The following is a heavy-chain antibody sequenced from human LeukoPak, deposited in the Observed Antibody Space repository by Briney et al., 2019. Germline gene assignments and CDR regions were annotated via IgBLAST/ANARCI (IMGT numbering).Heavy chain of an antibody. CDR1: GGSLSGYY. V-gene: IGHV4-34*01. D-gene: IGHD6-13*01. CDR3: ARDSSSWNNFDH. J-gene: IGHJ4*02. Sequence: PSETLSLTCAVSGGSLSGYYWSWIRQPPGKGLEWIGEITHSGSTNYNPSLKSRVTISVDTSKNQVSPRLSSVTAADTAVYYCARDSSSWNNFDHWGQGTLVTVSS. CDR2: ITHSGST.